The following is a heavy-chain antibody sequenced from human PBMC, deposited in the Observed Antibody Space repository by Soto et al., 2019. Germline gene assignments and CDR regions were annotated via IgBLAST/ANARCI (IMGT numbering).Heavy chain of an antibody. J-gene: IGHJ6*03. CDR3: ARSPLEGALGVVVPAAWNRYMDV. CDR2: INHSGST. CDR1: GGSFSGYY. D-gene: IGHD2-2*01. Sequence: SETLSLTCAVYGGSFSGYYWSWIRQPPGKGLEWIGEINHSGSTNYNPSLKSRVTISVDTSKNQFSLKLSSVTAADTAVYYCARSPLEGALGVVVPAAWNRYMDVWGKGTTVTVSS. V-gene: IGHV4-34*01.